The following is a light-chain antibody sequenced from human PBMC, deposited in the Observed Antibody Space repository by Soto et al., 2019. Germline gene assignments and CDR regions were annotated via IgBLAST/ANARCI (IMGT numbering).Light chain of an antibody. CDR1: QSVSSSY. CDR3: QQYGSPPPYT. CDR2: GAS. V-gene: IGKV3-20*01. J-gene: IGKJ2*01. Sequence: EIVLTQSPGTLSLSPGERATLSCRASQSVSSSYFAWYQQKPGQAPRLLIYGASSRATGIPARFSGSGSGTDFTLTISRLEPEDFAVYYCQQYGSPPPYTFGQGTKLEIK.